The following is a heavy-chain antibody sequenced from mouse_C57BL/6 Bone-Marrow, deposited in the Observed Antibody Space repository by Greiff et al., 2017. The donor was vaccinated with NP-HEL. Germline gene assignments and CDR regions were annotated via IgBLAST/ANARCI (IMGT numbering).Heavy chain of an antibody. CDR2: IRLKSDNYAT. CDR1: GFTFSNYW. CDR3: TGGTTVVAETY. Sequence: EVQLVESGGGLVQPGGSMKLSCVASGFTFSNYWMNWVRQSPEKGLEWVAQIRLKSDNYATHYAESVTGRFTISSDDSKSSVYLQMNNLRAEDTGIYYCTGGTTVVAETYWGQGTLVTVSA. D-gene: IGHD1-1*01. V-gene: IGHV6-3*01. J-gene: IGHJ3*01.